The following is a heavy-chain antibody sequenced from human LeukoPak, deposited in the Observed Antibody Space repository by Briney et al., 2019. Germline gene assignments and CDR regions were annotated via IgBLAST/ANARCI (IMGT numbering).Heavy chain of an antibody. Sequence: PSETLSLTCTVSGGSISSSYWTWIRQPPGKGLEWIGYIYYSGTTTYNASLKSRVTMSVDTSKKQFSLNLSSVTAADTAVYYCASLRGYAFDMWGRGTMVTVSS. V-gene: IGHV4-59*01. CDR1: GGSISSSY. D-gene: IGHD3-10*01. J-gene: IGHJ3*02. CDR2: IYYSGTT. CDR3: ASLRGYAFDM.